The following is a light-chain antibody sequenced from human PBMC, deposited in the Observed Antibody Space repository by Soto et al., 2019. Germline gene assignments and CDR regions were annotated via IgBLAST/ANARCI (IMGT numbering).Light chain of an antibody. V-gene: IGKV1-33*01. CDR2: DAS. Sequence: DIHMTQSPSSLSASVGDRVTITCQASQDIANYLNWYQQKPGEAPKVLVYDASNLKTGVPSRFSDSGSGTDFTFTISSLQPEDIATYYCQQYDNFPITFGQGTRLEIK. CDR1: QDIANY. J-gene: IGKJ5*01. CDR3: QQYDNFPIT.